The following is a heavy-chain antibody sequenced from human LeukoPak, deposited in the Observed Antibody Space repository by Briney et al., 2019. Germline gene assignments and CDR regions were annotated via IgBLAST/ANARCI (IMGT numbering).Heavy chain of an antibody. J-gene: IGHJ4*02. CDR2: ISYDGSKQ. CDR1: GFSFSSYG. Sequence: GGSLRLSCAASGFSFSSYGMHWVRQAPGKGLEWVAVISYDGSKQYYADSVKGRFTISRDNSMNTLYLQMNSLRADDTAVYYCARDLELERNRWNYFESWGQGTLVTVSS. CDR3: ARDLELERNRWNYFES. D-gene: IGHD1-1*01. V-gene: IGHV3-30*03.